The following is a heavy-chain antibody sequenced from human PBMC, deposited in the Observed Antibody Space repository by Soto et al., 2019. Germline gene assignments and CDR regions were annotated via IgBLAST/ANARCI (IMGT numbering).Heavy chain of an antibody. CDR3: ARAAAAAGTYYYYGMDV. V-gene: IGHV4-30-4*01. CDR2: IYYSGST. CDR1: GGSISSGDYY. J-gene: IGHJ6*02. D-gene: IGHD6-13*01. Sequence: KTSETLSLTCTVSGGSISSGDYYWSWIRQPPGKGLEWIGYIYYSGSTYYNPSLKSRVTISVDTSKNQFSLKLSSVTAADTAVYYCARAAAAAGTYYYYGMDVWGQGTTVTVSS.